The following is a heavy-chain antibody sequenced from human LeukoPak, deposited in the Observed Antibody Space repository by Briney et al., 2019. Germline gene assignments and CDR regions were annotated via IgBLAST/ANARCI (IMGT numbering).Heavy chain of an antibody. CDR2: GGSGGST. D-gene: IGHD3-22*01. CDR1: GFTFSSYA. V-gene: IGHV3-23*01. Sequence: GGSLRLSCAASGFTFSSYAMSWVRQAPGKGLEWVSYGGSGGSTYYADSVKGRFTISRDNSKNTLYLQMNSLRAEDTAVYYCAKGGHSSGYYFSFDYWGQGTLVTVSS. J-gene: IGHJ4*02. CDR3: AKGGHSSGYYFSFDY.